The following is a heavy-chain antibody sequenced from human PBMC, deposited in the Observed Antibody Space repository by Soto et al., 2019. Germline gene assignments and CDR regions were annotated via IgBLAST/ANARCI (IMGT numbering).Heavy chain of an antibody. D-gene: IGHD5-12*01. Sequence: DVQLLESGGNLVQPGGSLRLSCAASGFTFSNYDMTWVRQAPGKGLEWVSGIRGTGRSADYADSVRGRFIISRDNSKNTLYLQMNSLRAEDTAVYHCAKSRYGYNLLDDWGQGTLVTVSS. CDR1: GFTFSNYD. CDR2: IRGTGRSA. V-gene: IGHV3-23*01. J-gene: IGHJ4*02. CDR3: AKSRYGYNLLDD.